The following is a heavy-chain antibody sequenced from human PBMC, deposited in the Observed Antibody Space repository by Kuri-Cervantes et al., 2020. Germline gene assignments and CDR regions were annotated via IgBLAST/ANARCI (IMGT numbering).Heavy chain of an antibody. CDR1: GYTFISYG. J-gene: IGHJ6*03. CDR2: ISAYKGDT. V-gene: IGHV1-18*01. Sequence: ASVKVSCKASGYTFISYGISWVRQAPGQGLEWMGWISAYKGDTNYAQKLRGRVTMTTDTSTSTAFMELRSLRSDDTAVYYCARDRPRDEPYYSYYYYMDVWGKGTTVTVSS. CDR3: ARDRPRDEPYYSYYYYMDV. D-gene: IGHD6-6*01.